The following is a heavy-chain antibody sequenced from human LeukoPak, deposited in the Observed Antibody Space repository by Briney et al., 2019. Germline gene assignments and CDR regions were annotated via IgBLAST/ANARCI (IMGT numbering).Heavy chain of an antibody. CDR2: ISYDGSNK. J-gene: IGHJ4*02. CDR3: ARTKLAAAILYFDY. CDR1: GFTFSSYA. D-gene: IGHD6-13*01. V-gene: IGHV3-30-3*01. Sequence: PGGSLRLSCAASGFTFSSYALHWARQAPGKGLEWVAVISYDGSNKNYADSVKGRFTIPRDNSKNTLYLQMNSLRAEDTAVYYCARTKLAAAILYFDYWGQGTLVTVSS.